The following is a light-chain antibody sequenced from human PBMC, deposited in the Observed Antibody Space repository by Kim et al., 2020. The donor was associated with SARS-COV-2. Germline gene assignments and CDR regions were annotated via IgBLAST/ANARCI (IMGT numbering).Light chain of an antibody. Sequence: QRVTISCTGSSSNLGAGYDVHWYQKLPGTAPKLLIYGNSNRPSGVPDRFSGSKAGTSASLAITGLQAEDAADYYCQSYDSRLSTRVLGTGTKVTVL. J-gene: IGLJ1*01. CDR3: QSYDSRLSTRV. CDR2: GNS. V-gene: IGLV1-40*01. CDR1: SSNLGAGYD.